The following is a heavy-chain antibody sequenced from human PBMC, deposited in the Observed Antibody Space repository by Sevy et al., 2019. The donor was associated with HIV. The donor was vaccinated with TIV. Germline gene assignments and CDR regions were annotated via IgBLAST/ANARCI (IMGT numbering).Heavy chain of an antibody. J-gene: IGHJ1*01. V-gene: IGHV3-74*01. CDR3: VRGTIRVRRY. D-gene: IGHD6-6*01. CDR1: GFTFTSDW. CDR2: INSDGGIR. Sequence: GGSLRLSCVASGFTFTSDWMHWVRQAPGKGLVWVSRINSDGGIRNYADSVKGRFVISSDTAKNILYLQMDSLKVEDTAVYYCVRGTIRVRRYWGQGTLVTVSS.